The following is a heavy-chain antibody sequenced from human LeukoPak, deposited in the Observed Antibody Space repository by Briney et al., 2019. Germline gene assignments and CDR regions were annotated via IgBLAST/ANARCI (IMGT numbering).Heavy chain of an antibody. CDR3: ARDGPRTSSPYFYYYGVDG. J-gene: IGHJ6*02. CDR1: GGSVSSGSYY. Sequence: SETLSLTCTLSGGSVSSGSYYWAWIRQPPGKGLEYIGYISYSGSTNYKPSLKSRVTISIDMSKNQFSLNLRSVTAADTAVYYCARDGPRTSSPYFYYYGVDGWGQGTTVTVSS. D-gene: IGHD2-2*01. V-gene: IGHV4-61*01. CDR2: ISYSGST.